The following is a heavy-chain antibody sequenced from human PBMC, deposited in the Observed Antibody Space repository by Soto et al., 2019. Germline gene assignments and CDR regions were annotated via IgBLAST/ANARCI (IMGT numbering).Heavy chain of an antibody. CDR1: GFSLSTSGEG. CDR3: AHRRIEYYAFDH. V-gene: IGHV2-5*02. D-gene: IGHD3-10*01. CDR2: IYWDDDK. J-gene: IGHJ4*02. Sequence: QITLKESGPTLVKPTQTLTLTCTFSGFSLSTSGEGVGWIRQSPGKALEWLTLIYWDDDKRYSPSLKSRLTITKETSKNQVVLTMTNMDPVDTGTYYCAHRRIEYYAFDHWGQGTLVTVSS.